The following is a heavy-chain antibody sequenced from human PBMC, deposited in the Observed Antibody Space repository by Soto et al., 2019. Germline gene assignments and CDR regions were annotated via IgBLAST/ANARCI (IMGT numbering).Heavy chain of an antibody. CDR1: GYTFTSPA. CDR2: INAGNGDT. CDR3: ARGFCGATTCYPGFFDF. V-gene: IGHV1-3*01. J-gene: IGHJ4*02. D-gene: IGHD2-2*01. Sequence: GASVKVSCKASGYTFTSPAVHWVRQAPGQRLEWMGWINAGNGDTKQSENFQGRISLTRDTSATTAYLELSSLMSEDTAIYFCARGFCGATTCYPGFFDFWGPGTLVTVSS.